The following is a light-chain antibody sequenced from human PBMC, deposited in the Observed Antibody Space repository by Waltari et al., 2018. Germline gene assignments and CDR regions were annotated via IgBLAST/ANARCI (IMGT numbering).Light chain of an antibody. CDR1: QSVRSN. V-gene: IGKV3-20*01. CDR2: GAS. Sequence: EIVMTQSPATLSVSPGERATLSCRASQSVRSNLAWYQQKPGQAPRLLIYGASSRATGIPDRFSGSGSGTDFTLTISRLEPEDFAVYYCQQYGSSPPQTFGQGTKVEIK. CDR3: QQYGSSPPQT. J-gene: IGKJ1*01.